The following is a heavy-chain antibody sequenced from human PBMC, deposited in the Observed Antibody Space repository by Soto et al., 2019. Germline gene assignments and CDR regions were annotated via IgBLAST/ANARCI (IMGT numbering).Heavy chain of an antibody. D-gene: IGHD3-10*01. Sequence: EVQLLESGGDLVQPGGSLRLSCAASGFPFSAFAMNWVRQAPGKGLEWVSGIGGSGASIYYADSVKGRFSISRDNFKDTVYLQINSLRDGDTGVYYCARSVRPLSWFGSWGQGTLVTVSS. CDR3: ARSVRPLSWFGS. CDR1: GFPFSAFA. J-gene: IGHJ5*01. V-gene: IGHV3-23*01. CDR2: IGGSGASI.